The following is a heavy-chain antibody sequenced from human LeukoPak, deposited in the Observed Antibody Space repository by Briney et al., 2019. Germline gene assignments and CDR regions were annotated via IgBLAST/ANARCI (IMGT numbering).Heavy chain of an antibody. CDR1: GGSMSSNSYY. D-gene: IGHD3-9*01. CDR2: ISYSGST. V-gene: IGHV4-39*01. Sequence: SETLSLTCTVSGGSMSSNSYYWGWIRQPPGKGLEWIGSISYSGSTYYNPSLKSRVTTSVDTSKNQFSLKLSSVTAADTAVYYCALANYDILTGYSNWFDPWGQGTLVTVSS. J-gene: IGHJ5*02. CDR3: ALANYDILTGYSNWFDP.